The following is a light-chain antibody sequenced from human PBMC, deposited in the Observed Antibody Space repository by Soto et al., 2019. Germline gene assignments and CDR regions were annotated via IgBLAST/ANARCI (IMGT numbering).Light chain of an antibody. CDR3: HSRA. CDR1: QGISNW. V-gene: IGKV1D-16*01. Sequence: DIQMTQSPSSLSASVGDRVTITCRASQGISNWLAWYQQKPGKAPNLLIYSASTLESGVPSRFSGSGSETEFTLTISRLQPDDFATYFCHSRAFGQGTRLEIK. CDR2: SAS. J-gene: IGKJ5*01.